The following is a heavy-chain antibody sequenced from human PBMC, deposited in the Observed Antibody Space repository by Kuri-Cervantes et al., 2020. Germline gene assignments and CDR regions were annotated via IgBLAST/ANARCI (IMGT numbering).Heavy chain of an antibody. CDR1: GFTFGSYW. V-gene: IGHV3-30*07. J-gene: IGHJ4*02. CDR3: ARENSGSYPIDY. D-gene: IGHD1-26*01. Sequence: GGSLRLSCAASGFTFGSYWMNWVRQAPGKGLEWVAVISYDGSNKYYADSVKGRFTISRDNAKNSLYLQMNSLRDEDTAAYYCARENSGSYPIDYWGQGTLVTVSS. CDR2: ISYDGSNK.